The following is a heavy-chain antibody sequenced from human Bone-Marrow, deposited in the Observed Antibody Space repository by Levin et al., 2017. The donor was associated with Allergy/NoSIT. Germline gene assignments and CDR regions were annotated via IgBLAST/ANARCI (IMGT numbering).Heavy chain of an antibody. V-gene: IGHV3-33*01. CDR1: GFTFSSYP. Sequence: PGGSLRLSCAASGFTFSSYPMHWARQAPGKGLDWVAVIWYDGSNKHYADSVKGRFTISRDNAKNSLTLQMNSLRAEDTAVYYCARGIIGDVRVAHKEAFDIWGQGTMVSVSS. J-gene: IGHJ3*02. CDR3: ARGIIGDVRVAHKEAFDI. CDR2: IWYDGSNK. D-gene: IGHD2-8*02.